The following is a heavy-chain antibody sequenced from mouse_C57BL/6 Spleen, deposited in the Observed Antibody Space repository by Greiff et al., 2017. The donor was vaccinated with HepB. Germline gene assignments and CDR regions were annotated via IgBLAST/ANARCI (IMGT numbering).Heavy chain of an antibody. V-gene: IGHV1-15*01. D-gene: IGHD2-4*01. CDR2: IDPETGGT. CDR3: LYDYDRYFDV. J-gene: IGHJ1*03. CDR1: GYTFTDYE. Sequence: QVQLQQSGAELVRPGASVTLSCKASGYTFTDYEMHWVKQTPVHGLEWIGAIDPETGGTAYNQKFKGKAILTADKSSSTAYMELRSLTSEDSAVYYCLYDYDRYFDVWGTGTTVTVSS.